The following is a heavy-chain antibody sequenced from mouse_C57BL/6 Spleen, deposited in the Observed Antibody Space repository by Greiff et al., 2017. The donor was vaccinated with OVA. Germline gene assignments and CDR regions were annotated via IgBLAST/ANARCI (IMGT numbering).Heavy chain of an antibody. CDR3: TGGEEFWFAY. CDR1: GFTFSNYW. V-gene: IGHV6-3*01. J-gene: IGHJ3*01. CDR2: IRLKSDNYAT. Sequence: EVMLVESGGGLVQPGGSMKLSCVASGFTFSNYWMNWVRPSPEKGLEWVAQIRLKSDNYATHYAESVKGRFTISRDDSKSSVYLQMNNLRAEDTGIYYCTGGEEFWFAYWGQGTLVTVSA. D-gene: IGHD2-13*01.